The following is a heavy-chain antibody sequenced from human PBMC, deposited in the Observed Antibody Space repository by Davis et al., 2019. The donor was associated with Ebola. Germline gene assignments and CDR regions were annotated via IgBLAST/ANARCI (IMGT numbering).Heavy chain of an antibody. CDR3: ARLPTRGQGYGMDV. Sequence: PGGSLRLSCAASGFTFSSYGMHWVRQAPGKGLEWVAVIWYDGSNKYYADSVKGRFTISRDNSKNTLYLQMNSLRAEDTAVYYCARLPTRGQGYGMDVWGQGTTVTVSS. V-gene: IGHV3-33*01. CDR2: IWYDGSNK. CDR1: GFTFSSYG. J-gene: IGHJ6*02.